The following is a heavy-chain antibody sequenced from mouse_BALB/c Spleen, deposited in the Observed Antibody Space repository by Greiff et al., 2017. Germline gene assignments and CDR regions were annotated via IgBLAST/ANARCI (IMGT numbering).Heavy chain of an antibody. D-gene: IGHD2-3*01. J-gene: IGHJ4*01. Sequence: VQLVESGPGLVAPSQSLSITCTVSGFSLTSYGVHWVRQPPGKGLEWLGVIWAGGSTNYNSALMSRLSISKDNSKSQVFLKMNSLQTDDTAMYYCAREVYDSYAMDYRGQGNSGTVSS. CDR2: IWAGGST. V-gene: IGHV2-9*02. CDR1: GFSLTSYG. CDR3: AREVYDSYAMDY.